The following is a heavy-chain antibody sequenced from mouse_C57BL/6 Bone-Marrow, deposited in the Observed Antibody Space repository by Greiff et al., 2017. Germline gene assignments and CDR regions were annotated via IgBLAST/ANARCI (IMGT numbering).Heavy chain of an antibody. CDR3: VRPIGYYDEDWFAY. Sequence: DVKLVESGGGLVQPKGSLKLSCAASGFSFNTYAMNWVRQAPGKGLEWVARIRSKSNNYATYYADSVKDRFTISRDDSESMLYLQMNNLKTEDTAMYYCVRPIGYYDEDWFAYWGQGTLVTVSA. V-gene: IGHV10-1*01. D-gene: IGHD2-4*01. J-gene: IGHJ3*01. CDR2: IRSKSNNYAT. CDR1: GFSFNTYA.